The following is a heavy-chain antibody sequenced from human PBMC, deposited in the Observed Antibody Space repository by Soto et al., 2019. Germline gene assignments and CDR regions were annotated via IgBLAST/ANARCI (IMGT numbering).Heavy chain of an antibody. CDR2: IVPVFGTL. CDR1: GDTFTKYA. Sequence: QLQLVQSGAEVKKPGSSVRVSCKASGDTFTKYAISWLRQAPGQGLEWMGGIVPVFGTLNHAQRFKGRVTITGDNSTSTSYVELTSLTAEDTAVYYCAGGASGSTWYYFDYWGQGTLVTVSS. J-gene: IGHJ4*02. V-gene: IGHV1-69*06. CDR3: AGGASGSTWYYFDY. D-gene: IGHD3-10*01.